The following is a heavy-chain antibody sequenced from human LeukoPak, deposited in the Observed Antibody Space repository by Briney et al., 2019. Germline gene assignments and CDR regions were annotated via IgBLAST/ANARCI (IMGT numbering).Heavy chain of an antibody. CDR1: GYSLTSYW. Sequence: GESLKISCKGSGYSLTSYWIGWVRQMPGKGLEWMGIIYPGDSDTRYSPSFQGQVTISADKSISTAYLQWSSLKASDTAMYYCARVGVSAAGQNYYHYYGMDVWGQGTTVTVSS. J-gene: IGHJ6*02. V-gene: IGHV5-51*01. D-gene: IGHD6-13*01. CDR3: ARVGVSAAGQNYYHYYGMDV. CDR2: IYPGDSDT.